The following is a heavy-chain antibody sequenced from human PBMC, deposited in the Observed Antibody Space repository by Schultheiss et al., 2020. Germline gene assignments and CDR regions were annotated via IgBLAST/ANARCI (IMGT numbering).Heavy chain of an antibody. V-gene: IGHV4-59*12. CDR2: IYYSGST. CDR1: GGSFSGYY. D-gene: IGHD6-19*01. J-gene: IGHJ4*02. CDR3: ASRSPNTGWSFDN. Sequence: SQTLSLTCAVYGGSFSGYYWSWIRQPPGKGLEWIGYIYYSGSTNYNSSLKSRITMSIDTSKNQFSLKLTSVTAADTAVYYCASRSPNTGWSFDNWGQGTLVNVYS.